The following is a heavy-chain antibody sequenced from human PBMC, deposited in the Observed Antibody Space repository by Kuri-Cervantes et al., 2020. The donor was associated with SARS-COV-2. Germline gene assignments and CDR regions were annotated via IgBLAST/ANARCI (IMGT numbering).Heavy chain of an antibody. CDR2: ISYDGKNK. CDR1: GFNFSRTD. V-gene: IGHV3-30*18. CDR3: AKDRVGVHDF. D-gene: IGHD2-21*01. Sequence: GGSLRLSCAASGFNFSRTDMHWVRQAPGKGLEWVAFISYDGKNKKCIASGKGRFTISGDNSQNTLYLQMKSLTSEDTAIYYCAKDRVGVHDFWGQGTLVTVSS. J-gene: IGHJ4*02.